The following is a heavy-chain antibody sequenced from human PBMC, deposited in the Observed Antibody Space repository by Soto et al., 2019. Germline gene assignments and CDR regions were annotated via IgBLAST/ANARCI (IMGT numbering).Heavy chain of an antibody. J-gene: IGHJ3*02. Sequence: GESLKISCAASGFTVSSNYMSWVRQAPGKGLEWVSVIYSSGTTYYADSVMGRFTIFRHNSENTLYLQMNSLRPEDTAVYYCARARPSTVTTLIPGAFDIWGQGTMVTVSS. V-gene: IGHV3-53*04. D-gene: IGHD4-17*01. CDR2: IYSSGTT. CDR1: GFTVSSNY. CDR3: ARARPSTVTTLIPGAFDI.